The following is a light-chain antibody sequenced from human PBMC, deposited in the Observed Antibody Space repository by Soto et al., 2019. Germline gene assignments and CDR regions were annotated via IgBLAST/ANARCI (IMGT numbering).Light chain of an antibody. CDR3: HQYNSYSRT. J-gene: IGKJ1*01. Sequence: EIVLTQSPGTLSLSPGERATLSCRASQSFNSIYLAWYQQKPGQAPRLLIYGASSRATGIPDRFSGSGSGTDFTLTISRLEPEDFAVYYCHQYNSYSRTFGQGTKVDIK. V-gene: IGKV3-20*01. CDR2: GAS. CDR1: QSFNSIY.